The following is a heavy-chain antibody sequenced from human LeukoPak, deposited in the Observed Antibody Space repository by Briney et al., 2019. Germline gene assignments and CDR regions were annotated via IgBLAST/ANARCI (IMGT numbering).Heavy chain of an antibody. V-gene: IGHV3-9*01. D-gene: IGHD6-13*01. Sequence: AGGSLRLSCATSGFIFDDYAMHWVRQAPGKGLEWVSGISWNSGSIAYADSVKGRFTISRDNAKNSLYLQMNSLRAEDTAVYYCAPGVAAATPLQWGQGTLVTVSS. CDR1: GFIFDDYA. CDR2: ISWNSGSI. J-gene: IGHJ4*02. CDR3: APGVAAATPLQ.